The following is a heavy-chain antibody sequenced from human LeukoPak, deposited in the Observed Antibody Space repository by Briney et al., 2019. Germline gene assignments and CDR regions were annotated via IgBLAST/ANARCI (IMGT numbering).Heavy chain of an antibody. Sequence: PGGSLRLSCAASGFTFSTYTMNWVRQAPGKGLEWVSSISTSSSYIYYADSVKGRFTISRDNAENSLYLQMNSLRAEDTAVYYCARHRSPFHSTSYAPLKVDAMDVWGQGTTVTVSS. CDR1: GFTFSTYT. V-gene: IGHV3-21*01. CDR3: ARHRSPFHSTSYAPLKVDAMDV. J-gene: IGHJ6*02. D-gene: IGHD2-2*01. CDR2: ISTSSSYI.